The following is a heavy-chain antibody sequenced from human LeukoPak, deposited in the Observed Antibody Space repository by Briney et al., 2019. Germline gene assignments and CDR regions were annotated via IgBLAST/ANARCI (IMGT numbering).Heavy chain of an antibody. J-gene: IGHJ4*02. Sequence: GGSLRLSCAASGFTFSSYWMSWVRQAPGKGLEWVANIKQDGSEKYYVDSVKGRFTISRDNAKNSLYLQMNSLRAEDTAVYYCARDLHDILSGYFNYWSQGTLVTVSS. CDR2: IKQDGSEK. CDR1: GFTFSSYW. V-gene: IGHV3-7*01. D-gene: IGHD3-9*01. CDR3: ARDLHDILSGYFNY.